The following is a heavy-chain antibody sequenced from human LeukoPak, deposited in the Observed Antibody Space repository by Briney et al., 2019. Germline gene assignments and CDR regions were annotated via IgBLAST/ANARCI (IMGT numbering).Heavy chain of an antibody. V-gene: IGHV1-2*02. Sequence: ASVKVSCKASGYTFTGYYMHWVRQAPGQGLEWMGWINPNSGGTNYSQKLQGRVTMTTDTSTSTAYMEMSRLRSDDTAVYYCARDLLANWGQGTLVTVSS. CDR2: INPNSGGT. CDR1: GYTFTGYY. D-gene: IGHD3-3*02. CDR3: ARDLLAN. J-gene: IGHJ4*02.